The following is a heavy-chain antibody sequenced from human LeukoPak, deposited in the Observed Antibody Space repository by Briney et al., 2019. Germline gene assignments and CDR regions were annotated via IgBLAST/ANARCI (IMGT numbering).Heavy chain of an antibody. Sequence: GGSLRLSCAASGFTFSDYYMSWIRQAPGKGLEWVSYISSSGSTIYYADSVKGRFTIPRDNAKNSLYLQMNSLRAEDTAVYYCARGTTILEWLLSKIFDYWGQGTLVTVSS. V-gene: IGHV3-11*04. CDR3: ARGTTILEWLLSKIFDY. J-gene: IGHJ4*02. D-gene: IGHD3-3*01. CDR1: GFTFSDYY. CDR2: ISSSGSTI.